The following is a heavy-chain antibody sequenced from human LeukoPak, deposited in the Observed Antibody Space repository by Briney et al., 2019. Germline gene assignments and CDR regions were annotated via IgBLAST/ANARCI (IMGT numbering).Heavy chain of an antibody. Sequence: GGSLRLSCAASGFTFSSYAMHWVRQAPGKGLEWVAVISYDGSNKYYADSVKGRFTISRDNSKNTLYLQMNSLRAEDTAVYYCVRDRVGATDYFDYWGQGTLVTVSS. CDR2: ISYDGSNK. CDR3: VRDRVGATDYFDY. J-gene: IGHJ4*02. CDR1: GFTFSSYA. V-gene: IGHV3-30-3*01. D-gene: IGHD1-26*01.